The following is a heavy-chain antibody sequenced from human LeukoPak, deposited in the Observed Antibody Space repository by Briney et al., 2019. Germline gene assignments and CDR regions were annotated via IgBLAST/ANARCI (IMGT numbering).Heavy chain of an antibody. CDR3: ARVVPNLYYWYFDL. CDR2: ISSSGSTI. V-gene: IGHV3-48*03. Sequence: GGSLRLSCAASGFTFSSYEMNWVRQAPGKGLEWVSYISSSGSTIYYADSVKGRFTISRDIAKNSLYLQMNSLRAEDTAVYYCARVVPNLYYWYFDLWGRGTLVTVSS. CDR1: GFTFSSYE. D-gene: IGHD3-10*01. J-gene: IGHJ2*01.